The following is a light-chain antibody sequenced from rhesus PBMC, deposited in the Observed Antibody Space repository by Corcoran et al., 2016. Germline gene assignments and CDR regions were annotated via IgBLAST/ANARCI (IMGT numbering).Light chain of an antibody. CDR3: QQYNSLPLT. Sequence: DIQMTQSPSSVSASVGDRVTITCRASQGISSYLAWYPQKPGKAPKLLIYYATTLQSGVPSRFSGSGSGTEFTLTISSLQPEDFATYYCQQYNSLPLTFGGGTKVEIK. CDR2: YAT. J-gene: IGKJ4*01. V-gene: IGKV1-25*01. CDR1: QGISSY.